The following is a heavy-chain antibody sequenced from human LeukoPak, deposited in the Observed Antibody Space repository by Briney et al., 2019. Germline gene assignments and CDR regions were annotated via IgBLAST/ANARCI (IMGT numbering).Heavy chain of an antibody. D-gene: IGHD2-21*02. Sequence: GGSLRLSCLTSGFTLSTNAMSWVRQAPGKGLEYVSSISSSSSHIYYADSVKGRFTISRDNTKSSLYLQMNSLRAEDMAVYYCARGYCGGDCYGDWGQGTLVTVSP. CDR2: ISSSSSHI. CDR3: ARGYCGGDCYGD. V-gene: IGHV3-21*01. CDR1: GFTLSTNA. J-gene: IGHJ1*01.